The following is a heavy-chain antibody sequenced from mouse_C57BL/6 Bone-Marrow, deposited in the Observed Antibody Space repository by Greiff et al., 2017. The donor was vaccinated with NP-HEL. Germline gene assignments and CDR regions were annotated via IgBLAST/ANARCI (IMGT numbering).Heavy chain of an antibody. J-gene: IGHJ1*03. CDR1: GYAFTNYL. CDR2: LNPGSGGT. CDR3: ARSGYFDV. V-gene: IGHV1-54*01. Sequence: QVQLKQSGAELVRPGTSVKVSCKASGYAFTNYLIEWVKQRPGQGLEWIGVLNPGSGGTNYNEKFKGKATLTADKSSSTAYMQLSSLTSEDSAVYFCARSGYFDVWGTGTTVTVSS.